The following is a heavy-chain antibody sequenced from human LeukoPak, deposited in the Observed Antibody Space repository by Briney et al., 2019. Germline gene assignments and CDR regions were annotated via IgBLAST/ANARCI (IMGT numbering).Heavy chain of an antibody. D-gene: IGHD6-19*01. CDR1: GGTFSSYA. J-gene: IGHJ4*02. Sequence: ASVKVSCKASGGTFSSYAISWVRQGPGQGLEWMGGIIPIFGTANYAQKFQGRVTITTDESTSTAYMELSSLRSEDTAAYYWAGNSEIAVAGTWGLDYWGQGTLVTVSS. V-gene: IGHV1-69*05. CDR2: IIPIFGTA. CDR3: AGNSEIAVAGTWGLDY.